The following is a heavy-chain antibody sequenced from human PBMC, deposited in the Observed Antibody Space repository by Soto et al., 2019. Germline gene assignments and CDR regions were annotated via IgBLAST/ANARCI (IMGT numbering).Heavy chain of an antibody. CDR3: GRGLLGVWFGELLSLPLFDY. CDR1: GGSFSGYY. J-gene: IGHJ4*02. D-gene: IGHD3-10*01. CDR2: INHSGST. V-gene: IGHV4-34*01. Sequence: SETLSLTCAVYGGSFSGYYWSWIRQPPGKGLEWIGEINHSGSTNYNPSLKSRVTISVDTSKNQFSLKLSSVTAADTAVYYCGRGLLGVWFGELLSLPLFDYWGQGTLVTVSS.